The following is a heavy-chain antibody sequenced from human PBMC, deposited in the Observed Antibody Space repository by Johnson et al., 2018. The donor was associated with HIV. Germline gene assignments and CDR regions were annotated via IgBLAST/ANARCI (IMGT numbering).Heavy chain of an antibody. CDR2: IYSGGST. D-gene: IGHD2-2*01. V-gene: IGHV3-66*01. Sequence: VQLVESGVGLVQPGGSLRLSCAASGFTFSSYAMSWVRQAPGKGLEWVSVIYSGGSTYYADSVKGRFTISRDNSKNTLYLQMNSLRAEDTAVYYCARGDIGVVPASTRAQDAFDIWGQGTMVTVSS. CDR1: GFTFSSYA. J-gene: IGHJ3*02. CDR3: ARGDIGVVPASTRAQDAFDI.